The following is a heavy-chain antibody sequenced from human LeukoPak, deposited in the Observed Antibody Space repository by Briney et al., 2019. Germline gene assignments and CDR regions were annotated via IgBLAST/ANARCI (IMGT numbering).Heavy chain of an antibody. V-gene: IGHV3-53*01. CDR1: GFTVSSNY. J-gene: IGHJ4*02. Sequence: GGSLRLSCAASGFTVSSNYMSWVRQAPGKGLEWVSVIYSGGSTYYADSVEGRFTISRDNSKNTLYLQMNSPRAEDTAVYYCARVLPPKFGELYVGGYFDYWGQGTLVTVSS. CDR2: IYSGGST. CDR3: ARVLPPKFGELYVGGYFDY. D-gene: IGHD3-10*01.